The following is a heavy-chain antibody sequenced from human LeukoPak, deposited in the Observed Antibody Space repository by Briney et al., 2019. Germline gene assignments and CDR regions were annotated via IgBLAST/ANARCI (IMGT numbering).Heavy chain of an antibody. CDR3: ARGKYYDSSGYYYVGAFDI. CDR2: ISSSGSTI. CDR1: GFTFSSYE. J-gene: IGHJ3*02. D-gene: IGHD3-22*01. Sequence: GGSLRLSCAASGFTFSSYEMNWVRQAPGKGLEWVSYISSSGSTIYYADSVKGRFTISRDNAKNSLYLQMNSLRAEDTAVYYCARGKYYDSSGYYYVGAFDIWGQGTMVTVSS. V-gene: IGHV3-48*03.